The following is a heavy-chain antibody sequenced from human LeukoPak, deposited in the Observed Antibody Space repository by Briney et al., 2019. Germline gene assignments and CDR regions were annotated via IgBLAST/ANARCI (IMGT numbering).Heavy chain of an antibody. CDR2: VNGGGSSTT. Sequence: GGSLRLSCAASGFPFSSYAMGWVRQAPGEGLEWVSAVNGGGSSTTYYADSVKGRSSISRDNSKNTLYLQMNSLRGEDTAVYYCAKKSGYYFDYWGQGTLVTVSS. J-gene: IGHJ4*02. V-gene: IGHV3-23*01. CDR1: GFPFSSYA. CDR3: AKKSGYYFDY.